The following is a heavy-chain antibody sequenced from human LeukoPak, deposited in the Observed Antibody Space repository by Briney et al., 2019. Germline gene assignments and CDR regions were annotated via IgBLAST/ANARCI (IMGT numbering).Heavy chain of an antibody. D-gene: IGHD2-21*02. Sequence: ASVKVSCKASGYTFTSYDINWVRQATGQGLEWMGWMSPNSDNRGYEQNFQGRVTMTMDTSVSTAYMELSSLRSEDTAVYYCAAIMVVTAGVAFNIWGQGTMVTVSS. V-gene: IGHV1-8*01. J-gene: IGHJ3*02. CDR1: GYTFTSYD. CDR2: MSPNSDNR. CDR3: AAIMVVTAGVAFNI.